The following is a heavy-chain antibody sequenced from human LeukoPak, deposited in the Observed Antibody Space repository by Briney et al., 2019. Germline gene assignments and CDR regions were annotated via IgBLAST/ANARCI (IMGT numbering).Heavy chain of an antibody. CDR3: ARLGPYSSSWYDY. J-gene: IGHJ4*02. V-gene: IGHV4-59*08. CDR1: GGSTSSYY. D-gene: IGHD6-13*01. CDR2: IYYSGST. Sequence: SETLSVTCTVSGGSTSSYYWSWIRQPPGKGLEWIGYIYYSGSTNYNPSLKSRVTISVDTSKNQFSLKLSSVTAADTAVYYCARLGPYSSSWYDYWGQGTLVTVSS.